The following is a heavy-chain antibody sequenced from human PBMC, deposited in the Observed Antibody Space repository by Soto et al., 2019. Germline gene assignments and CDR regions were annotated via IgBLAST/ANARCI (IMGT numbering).Heavy chain of an antibody. J-gene: IGHJ3*02. CDR2: NIPILGIA. D-gene: IGHD3-16*01. Sequence: QVQLVQSGAEVKKPGSSVKVSCKASGGTFSSYTISWVRQAPGQGLEWMGRNIPILGIANYAQKFQGRVTITADKATSRAYGEKTSLRSEDAAMYYWADGSQRGDDAFDIRGQGTMVTVSS. V-gene: IGHV1-69*02. CDR1: GGTFSSYT. CDR3: ADGSQRGDDAFDI.